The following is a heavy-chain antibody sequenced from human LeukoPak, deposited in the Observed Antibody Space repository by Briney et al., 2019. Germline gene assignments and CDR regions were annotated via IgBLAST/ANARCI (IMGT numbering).Heavy chain of an antibody. CDR3: ARAGYSSSWTNWFDP. V-gene: IGHV1-2*06. D-gene: IGHD6-13*01. J-gene: IGHJ5*02. CDR1: GYTFTSYG. CDR2: INPNSGGT. Sequence: GASVKVSCKASGYTFTSYGITWVRQAPGQGLEWMGRINPNSGGTNYAQKFQGRVTMTRDTSISTAYMELSRLRSDDTAVYYCARAGYSSSWTNWFDPWGQGTLVTVSS.